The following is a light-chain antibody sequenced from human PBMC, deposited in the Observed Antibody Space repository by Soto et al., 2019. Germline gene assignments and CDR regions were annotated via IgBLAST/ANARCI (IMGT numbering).Light chain of an antibody. V-gene: IGLV2-14*01. CDR1: SSDVGGYNY. CDR2: DVS. CDR3: SSYTSSSTLHV. J-gene: IGLJ1*01. Sequence: QSVLTQPASVSGSPGQSITISCTGTSSDVGGYNYVSWYQQHPGKAPKLMIYDVSNRPSGVSNRFSGSKSGNTASLTISGLQAEDEADYYSSSYTSSSTLHVFRTGTKVTVL.